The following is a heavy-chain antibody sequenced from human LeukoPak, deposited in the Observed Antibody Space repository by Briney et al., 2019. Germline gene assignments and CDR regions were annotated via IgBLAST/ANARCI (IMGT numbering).Heavy chain of an antibody. Sequence: SETLSLTCTVSGYSISSGYYWGCIRQPPGKGLEWIGSIYYSGSTYYNPSLKSRVTISVDTSKNQFSLKLSSVTAADTAVYYCASLVITGASFDYWGQGTLVTVSS. CDR3: ASLVITGASFDY. CDR2: IYYSGST. D-gene: IGHD3-22*01. V-gene: IGHV4-38-2*02. CDR1: GYSISSGYY. J-gene: IGHJ4*02.